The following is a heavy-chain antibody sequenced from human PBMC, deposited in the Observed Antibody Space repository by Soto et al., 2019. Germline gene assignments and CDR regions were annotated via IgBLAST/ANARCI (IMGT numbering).Heavy chain of an antibody. Sequence: GGSLRLSCAASGFTFSSYGMHWVRQAPGKGLEWVAVIWYDGSNKHYADSVKGRFTISRDNSKNTLYPQMNSLRAEDTAVYYCARDPIAAAGNPRLGPVDYWGQGTLVTVSS. CDR2: IWYDGSNK. CDR1: GFTFSSYG. D-gene: IGHD6-13*01. CDR3: ARDPIAAAGNPRLGPVDY. J-gene: IGHJ4*02. V-gene: IGHV3-33*01.